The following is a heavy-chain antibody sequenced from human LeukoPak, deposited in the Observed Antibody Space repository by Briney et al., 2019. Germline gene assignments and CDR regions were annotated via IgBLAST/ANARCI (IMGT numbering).Heavy chain of an antibody. CDR1: GYSLTNYW. V-gene: IGHV5-51*01. D-gene: IGHD7-27*01. CDR3: ARHDLTGSYFDF. J-gene: IGHJ4*02. Sequence: GESLKISCKGSGYSLTNYWIGWVRQMPGKGLEWMGIIYPTDSDTRYRPSFQGQVTMSVDRSTNTAYLQWSSLKASDTAMYYCARHDLTGSYFDFWGQGTLVTVSS. CDR2: IYPTDSDT.